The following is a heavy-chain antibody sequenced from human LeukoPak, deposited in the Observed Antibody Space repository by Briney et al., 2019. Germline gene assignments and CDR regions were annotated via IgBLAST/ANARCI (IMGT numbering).Heavy chain of an antibody. J-gene: IGHJ6*02. CDR3: ARDEEPNYYYYGMDV. CDR2: ISAYNGNT. Sequence: ASVKVSCKASGYTFISYGISWVRQAPGQGPEWMGWISAYNGNTNYAQKLQGRVTMTTDTSTSTAYMELRSLRSDDTAVYYCARDEEPNYYYYGMDVWGQGTTVTVSS. V-gene: IGHV1-18*01. D-gene: IGHD1-26*01. CDR1: GYTFISYG.